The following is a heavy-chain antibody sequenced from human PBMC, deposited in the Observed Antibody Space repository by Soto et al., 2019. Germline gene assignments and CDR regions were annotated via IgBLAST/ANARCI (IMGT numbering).Heavy chain of an antibody. D-gene: IGHD1-26*01. Sequence: QVQLVQSGSEVQKPGSSVNVSCNASVGTVSSSAISWVRQAPGQGLEWMGGIIPIFGTANYAQKFQGRVTITSDESTSTAYMELSSLRSEDTAVYYCARGVGATTYYYYGMDVWGQGTTVTVSS. V-gene: IGHV1-69*01. J-gene: IGHJ6*02. CDR2: IIPIFGTA. CDR3: ARGVGATTYYYYGMDV. CDR1: VGTVSSSA.